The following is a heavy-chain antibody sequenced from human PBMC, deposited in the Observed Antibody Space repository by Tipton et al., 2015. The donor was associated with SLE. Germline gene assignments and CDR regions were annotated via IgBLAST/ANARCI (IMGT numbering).Heavy chain of an antibody. D-gene: IGHD1-26*01. CDR1: GESFSGYY. CDR2: VDPSGST. J-gene: IGHJ4*02. Sequence: LRLSCAVYGESFSGYYWTWTRQPPGKGLEWIGEVDPSGSTNYNPSLRSRVTISIDTSKNQFSLRLKSVTAADTAVYYCARGGGPWGYYFDNWGQGNLVTVSS. CDR3: ARGGGPWGYYFDN. V-gene: IGHV4-34*01.